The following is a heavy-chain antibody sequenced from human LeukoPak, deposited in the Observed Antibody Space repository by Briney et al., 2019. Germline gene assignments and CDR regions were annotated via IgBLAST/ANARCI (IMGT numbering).Heavy chain of an antibody. CDR1: GFTFSSYA. Sequence: PGGSLRLSCAASGFTFSSYALSWVRQAPGKGLEWVSAISGSGGSTDYADSVKGRFTISRDNSKNTLYLQMNSLRAEDTAVYYCAKENYDILTGYPIDYWGQGTLVTVS. V-gene: IGHV3-23*01. D-gene: IGHD3-9*01. CDR3: AKENYDILTGYPIDY. CDR2: ISGSGGST. J-gene: IGHJ4*02.